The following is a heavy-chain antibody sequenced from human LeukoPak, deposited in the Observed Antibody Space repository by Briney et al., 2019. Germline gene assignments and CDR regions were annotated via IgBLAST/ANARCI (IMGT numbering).Heavy chain of an antibody. J-gene: IGHJ6*04. Sequence: QSGGSLRLSCAASGFTFSSYEMNWVRQAPGKGLEWVSYISSSGSTIYYADSVKGRFTISRDNAKNSLYPQMNSLRAEDTAVYYCAREWWGMVRSTSYGMDVWGKGTTVTVSS. D-gene: IGHD3-10*01. CDR2: ISSSGSTI. CDR3: AREWWGMVRSTSYGMDV. V-gene: IGHV3-48*03. CDR1: GFTFSSYE.